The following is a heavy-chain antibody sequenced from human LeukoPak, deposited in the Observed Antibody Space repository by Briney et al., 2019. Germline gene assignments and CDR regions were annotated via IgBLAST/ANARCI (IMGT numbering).Heavy chain of an antibody. D-gene: IGHD2-2*01. CDR1: GFTFTSSA. CDR2: IVVGSGNT. J-gene: IGHJ4*02. Sequence: GASVKVSCKASGFTFTSSAVQWVRQARGQRLEWIGWIVVGSGNTNYAQKFQERVTITRDTSISTAYMELSRLRSDDTAVYYCARGTRSVVVVPAASLDYWGQGTLVAVSS. CDR3: ARGTRSVVVVPAASLDY. V-gene: IGHV1-58*01.